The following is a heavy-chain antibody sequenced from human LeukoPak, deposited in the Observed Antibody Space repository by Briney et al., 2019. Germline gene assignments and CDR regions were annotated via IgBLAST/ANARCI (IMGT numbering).Heavy chain of an antibody. CDR1: GFTFSNVW. CDR3: ARERQLNYMDV. Sequence: GGSLRLSCAASGFTFSNVWMSWVRQAPGKGLEWVAHINQDGSEKYYVDSVKGRFTISRDNAKNSLYLQMNSLRAEDTAVYYCARERQLNYMDVWGKGTTVTVSS. J-gene: IGHJ6*03. V-gene: IGHV3-7*01. CDR2: INQDGSEK. D-gene: IGHD6-6*01.